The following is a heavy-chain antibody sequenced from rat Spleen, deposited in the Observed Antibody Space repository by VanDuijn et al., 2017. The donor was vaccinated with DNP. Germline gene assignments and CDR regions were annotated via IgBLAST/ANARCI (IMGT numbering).Heavy chain of an antibody. CDR1: GYSITSDY. D-gene: IGHD1-12*02. J-gene: IGHJ4*01. CDR2: ITYSGNT. Sequence: EVQLQESGPGLVKPSQSLSLTCSVTGYSITSDYWGWIRKFPGNKMEWIGHITYSGNTSYHPSHKSRISITRDTSKNQFFLQLNSVTSEDTATYYCASYYYDGYYAMDAWGQGTSVTVSS. CDR3: ASYYYDGYYAMDA. V-gene: IGHV3-1*01.